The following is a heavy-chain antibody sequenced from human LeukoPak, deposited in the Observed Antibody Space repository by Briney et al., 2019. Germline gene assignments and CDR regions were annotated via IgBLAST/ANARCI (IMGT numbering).Heavy chain of an antibody. CDR3: ARLSSSWYMVW. CDR1: GGSISSYY. V-gene: IGHV4-4*09. D-gene: IGHD6-13*01. CDR2: IYTSGST. J-gene: IGHJ4*02. Sequence: SETLSLTCTVSGGSISSYYWSWIRQPPGKGLEWIGYIYTSGSTNYNPPLESRVTISVDTSKNQFSLQLSSVTAADTAVYYCARLSSSWYMVWWGQGTLVTVSS.